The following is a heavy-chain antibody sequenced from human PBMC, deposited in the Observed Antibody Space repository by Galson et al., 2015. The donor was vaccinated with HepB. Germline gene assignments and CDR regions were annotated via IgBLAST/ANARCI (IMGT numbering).Heavy chain of an antibody. CDR1: GFTFSSYS. CDR2: ISGSSSTI. Sequence: SLRLSCAASGFTFSSYSMNWVRQAPGKGLEWVSYISGSSSTIYYADSVKGRFTISRDNAKNSLYLQMNSLRAEDTAVYYCARVEIVSGYYYYGMDVWGQGTTVTVSS. D-gene: IGHD2/OR15-2a*01. V-gene: IGHV3-48*01. J-gene: IGHJ6*02. CDR3: ARVEIVSGYYYYGMDV.